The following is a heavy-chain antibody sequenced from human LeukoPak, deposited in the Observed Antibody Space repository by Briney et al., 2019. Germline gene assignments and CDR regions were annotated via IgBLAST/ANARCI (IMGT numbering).Heavy chain of an antibody. CDR1: GYIFTTYS. Sequence: GASVKVSCTASGYIFTTYSIYWVRQAPGQGLEWIGMINPRGDATIYAQKFQGRVTMTSDTSTTTIYMELSSLKSEDTGLYYCARKWTSRDWFDPWGQGTLVTVSS. CDR2: INPRGDAT. V-gene: IGHV1-46*01. D-gene: IGHD3/OR15-3a*01. CDR3: ARKWTSRDWFDP. J-gene: IGHJ5*02.